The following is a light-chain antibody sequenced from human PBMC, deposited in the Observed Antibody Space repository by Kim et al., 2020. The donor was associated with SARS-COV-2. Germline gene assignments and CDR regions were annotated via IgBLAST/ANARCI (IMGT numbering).Light chain of an antibody. CDR2: AHT. J-gene: IGLJ2*01. Sequence: GQSFTISCSGSTANLAKTFIYCYQQIPGTAPKLLIYAHTQRPSGVSDRFSGSKSGTSASLAISGLRPEDEADYYCAAWDDSLSARLFGGGTQLTVL. CDR1: TANLAKTF. CDR3: AAWDDSLSARL. V-gene: IGLV1-47*02.